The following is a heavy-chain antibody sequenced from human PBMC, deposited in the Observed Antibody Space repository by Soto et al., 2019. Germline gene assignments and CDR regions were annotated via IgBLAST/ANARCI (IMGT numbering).Heavy chain of an antibody. J-gene: IGHJ4*02. Sequence: VASVKVSCKASGFTFGTSAIQWVRQTRGHRLEWIGWIVVGTGNTNYAQKFQERVTITRDMSTSTTYMELDSLISEDTAVYYCAKDARPDGYWDFDYWGQGTLVTVSS. V-gene: IGHV1-58*02. CDR3: AKDARPDGYWDFDY. D-gene: IGHD5-12*01. CDR2: IVVGTGNT. CDR1: GFTFGTSA.